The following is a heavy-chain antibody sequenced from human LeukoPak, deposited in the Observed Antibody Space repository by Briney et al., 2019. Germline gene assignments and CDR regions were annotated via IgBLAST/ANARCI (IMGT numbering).Heavy chain of an antibody. CDR3: ATQNSSGYYQFDY. J-gene: IGHJ4*02. CDR1: GFTFSSYA. V-gene: IGHV3-23*01. D-gene: IGHD3-22*01. Sequence: GGSQRLSCAASGFTFSSYAMSWVRQAPGKGLEWVSAISGSGGSTYYADSVKGRFTISRDNSKNTLYLQMNSLRAEDTAVYYCATQNSSGYYQFDYWGQGTLVTVSS. CDR2: ISGSGGST.